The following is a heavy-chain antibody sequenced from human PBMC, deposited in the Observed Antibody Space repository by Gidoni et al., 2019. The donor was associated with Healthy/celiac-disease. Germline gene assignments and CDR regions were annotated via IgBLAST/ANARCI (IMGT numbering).Heavy chain of an antibody. CDR1: GFPFSSSA. D-gene: IGHD5-12*01. CDR2: ISYDGSNK. Sequence: QVQLVESGGGVVQPGRSLRLSCAASGFPFSSSAMHWVRQAPGKGLEWVAVISYDGSNKYYADSVKGRFTISRDNSKNTLYLQMNSLRAEDTAVYYCARDRVSGSDIVPRRLVGYWGQGTLVTVSS. J-gene: IGHJ4*02. V-gene: IGHV3-30*01. CDR3: ARDRVSGSDIVPRRLVGY.